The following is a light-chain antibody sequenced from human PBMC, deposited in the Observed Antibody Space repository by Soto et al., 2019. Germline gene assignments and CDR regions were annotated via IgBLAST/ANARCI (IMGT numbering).Light chain of an antibody. CDR1: QSISSY. CDR2: AAS. CDR3: QQSYSTPRIT. V-gene: IGKV1-39*01. J-gene: IGKJ5*01. Sequence: DIQMTQSPSSLSASVGDRVTITCRASQSISSYLNWYQQKPGKAPKLLIYAASSLQSGVPSRFSGSGSETDFTLTISSLQPEEFATYYCQQSYSTPRITFGQGTRLEIK.